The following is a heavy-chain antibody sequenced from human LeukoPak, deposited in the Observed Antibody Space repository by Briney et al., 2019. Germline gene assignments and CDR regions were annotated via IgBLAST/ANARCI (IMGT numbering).Heavy chain of an antibody. CDR3: ARDMGSPPFYWYFDL. CDR1: GGSISSYD. J-gene: IGHJ2*01. Sequence: SETLSLTCTVSGGSISSYDWSWIRQPPGKGLEWIGYIYYSGSTNYHPSLKSRVTISVDTSKNQFSLKLSSVTAADTAVYYCARDMGSPPFYWYFDLWGRGTLVTVSS. CDR2: IYYSGST. D-gene: IGHD3-10*01. V-gene: IGHV4-59*01.